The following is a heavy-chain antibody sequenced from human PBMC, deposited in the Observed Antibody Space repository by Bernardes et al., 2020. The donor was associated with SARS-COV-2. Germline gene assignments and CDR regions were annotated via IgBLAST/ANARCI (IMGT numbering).Heavy chain of an antibody. CDR3: AKPTAGSYYYGMDV. J-gene: IGHJ6*02. CDR2: ISYDGSNK. CDR1: GFTFSTYG. Sequence: VGSLRLSCAASGFTFSTYGMHWVRQAPGKGLEWVSLISYDGSNKYYADSVKGRFTISRDNSKNTLYLQMNSLRAEDTAVYYCAKPTAGSYYYGMDVWGQGTTVTVSS. V-gene: IGHV3-30*18. D-gene: IGHD6-19*01.